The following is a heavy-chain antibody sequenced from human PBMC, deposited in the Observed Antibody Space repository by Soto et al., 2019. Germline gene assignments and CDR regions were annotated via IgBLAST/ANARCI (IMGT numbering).Heavy chain of an antibody. Sequence: PSETLSLTCAVYGGSFSGYYWSWIRQPPGKGLEWIGRIHTTDSTNYSPSLKSRVTMSIDTSNNQFSLKLTSLTAADTAVYYCARALSSAAGLYFDYWGQGTLVTVSS. J-gene: IGHJ4*02. CDR2: IHTTDST. CDR3: ARALSSAAGLYFDY. D-gene: IGHD6-13*01. CDR1: GGSFSGYY. V-gene: IGHV4-59*10.